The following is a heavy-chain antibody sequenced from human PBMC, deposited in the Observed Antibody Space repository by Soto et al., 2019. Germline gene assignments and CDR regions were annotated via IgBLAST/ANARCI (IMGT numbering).Heavy chain of an antibody. CDR1: GFTFSSYA. Sequence: EVQLLESGGGLVQPGGPLRLSCAASGFTFSSYAMSWVRQAPGKGLEWVSAISGSGGSTYYADSVKGRFTISRDNSKNTLYLQMNSLRAEDTAVYYCAKNAAYDILTGYQEYYFDYWGQGTLVTVSS. CDR2: ISGSGGST. CDR3: AKNAAYDILTGYQEYYFDY. D-gene: IGHD3-9*01. J-gene: IGHJ4*02. V-gene: IGHV3-23*01.